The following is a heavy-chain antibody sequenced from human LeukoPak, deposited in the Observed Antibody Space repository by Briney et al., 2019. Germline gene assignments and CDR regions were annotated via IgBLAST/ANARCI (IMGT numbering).Heavy chain of an antibody. V-gene: IGHV4-34*01. D-gene: IGHD1-1*01. Sequence: PSETLSLTCAAYGVSFSGYYWSWIRQPPGKGLEWIGEINHIGSTNHNPSLKSRVTISVDTSKLQFSLKLRSVTATDTAVYYCARDLNWNDAYWGQGTLVTVSS. CDR3: ARDLNWNDAY. CDR2: INHIGST. CDR1: GVSFSGYY. J-gene: IGHJ4*02.